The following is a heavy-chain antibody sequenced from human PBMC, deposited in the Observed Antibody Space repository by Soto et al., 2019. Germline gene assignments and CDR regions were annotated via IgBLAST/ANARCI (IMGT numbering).Heavy chain of an antibody. V-gene: IGHV3-48*01. J-gene: IGHJ4*02. CDR3: AKDFYSYGPHNFDY. Sequence: GGSLRLSCAASGFTFSSYSMNWVRQAPGKGLEWVSYISSSSSTIYYADSVKGRFTISRDNAKNSLYLQMNSLRAEDTAVYYCAKDFYSYGPHNFDYWGQGTLVTVSS. D-gene: IGHD5-18*01. CDR2: ISSSSSTI. CDR1: GFTFSSYS.